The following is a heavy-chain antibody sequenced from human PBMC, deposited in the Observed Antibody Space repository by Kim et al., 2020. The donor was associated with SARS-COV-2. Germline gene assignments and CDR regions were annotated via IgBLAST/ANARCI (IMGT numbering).Heavy chain of an antibody. Sequence: GGSLRLSCAASGFTFSSYGMHWVRQAPGKGLEWVAVISYDGSNKYYADSVKGRFTISRDNSKNTLYLQMNSLRAEDTAVYYCAKVWATGYYDFWSGSLGVFDYWGQGTLVTVSS. J-gene: IGHJ4*02. CDR3: AKVWATGYYDFWSGSLGVFDY. D-gene: IGHD3-3*01. V-gene: IGHV3-30*18. CDR2: ISYDGSNK. CDR1: GFTFSSYG.